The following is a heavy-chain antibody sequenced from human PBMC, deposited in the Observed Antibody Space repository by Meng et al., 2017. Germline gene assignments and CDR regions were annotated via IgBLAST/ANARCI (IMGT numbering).Heavy chain of an antibody. V-gene: IGHV3-30*04. CDR1: GFTFSSYA. CDR3: ARSVTTMVRGVIIF. D-gene: IGHD3-10*01. J-gene: IGHJ1*01. CDR2: ISYDGSNK. Sequence: QVEQVVSGGGVVQPGRALRLPCSASGFTFSSYAMHWVRQAPGKGLEWVAVISYDGSNKYYADSVKGRFTISRDNSKNTLYLQMNSLRAEDTAVYYCARSVTTMVRGVIIFWGQGTLVTVSS.